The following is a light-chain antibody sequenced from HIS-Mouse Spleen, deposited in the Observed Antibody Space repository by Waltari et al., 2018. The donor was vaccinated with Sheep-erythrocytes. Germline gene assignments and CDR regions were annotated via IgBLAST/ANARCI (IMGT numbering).Light chain of an antibody. J-gene: IGKJ1*01. V-gene: IGKV2-28*01. CDR3: MQALQTPWT. CDR1: QSLLHSNGYNY. Sequence: DIVITQSPLSLPVTPGEPASISCRSSQSLLHSNGYNYLDWYLQKPGQSPHLLIYLGSNRASGVPDRFSGSGSGTDFTLRISRVEAEDVGVYYCMQALQTPWTFGQGTKVEFK. CDR2: LGS.